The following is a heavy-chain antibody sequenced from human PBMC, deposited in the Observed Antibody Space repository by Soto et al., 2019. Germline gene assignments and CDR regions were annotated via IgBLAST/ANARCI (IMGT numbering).Heavy chain of an antibody. CDR3: VKDSGYSSGWGRYYYGMDV. J-gene: IGHJ6*02. Sequence: GGSLRLSCSASGFTFSSYTMHWDRQAPEHGLEYVSAISSNGGSTYYADSVTGRFTISRDNAKNTLYLQMSSLRAEDTAVYYCVKDSGYSSGWGRYYYGMDVRCQGTTVTVSS. CDR1: GFTFSSYT. CDR2: ISSNGGST. D-gene: IGHD6-19*01. V-gene: IGHV3-64D*06.